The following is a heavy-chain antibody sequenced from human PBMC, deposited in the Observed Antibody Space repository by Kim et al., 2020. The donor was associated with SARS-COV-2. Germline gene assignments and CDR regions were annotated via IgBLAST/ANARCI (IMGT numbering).Heavy chain of an antibody. V-gene: IGHV3-33*01. Sequence: GGSLRLSCAASGFTFSSYGMHWVRQAPGKGLEWVAVIWYDGRNKYYADSVKGRFTISRDNSKNTPYLKMNSLRAEDTAVYYCARDPWADIVVVPDNYYYYGIDVWGRGGTTTVSS. D-gene: IGHD2-2*01. CDR1: GFTFSSYG. CDR2: IWYDGRNK. J-gene: IGHJ6*02. CDR3: ARDPWADIVVVPDNYYYYGIDV.